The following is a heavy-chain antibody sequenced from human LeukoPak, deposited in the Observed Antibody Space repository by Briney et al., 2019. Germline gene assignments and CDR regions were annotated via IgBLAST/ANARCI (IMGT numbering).Heavy chain of an antibody. Sequence: SETLSLTCTVSGGSISSYYWSWIRQPPGKGLDCIGYIYYSGSTNYNPSLKSRVTISVDTSKNQFSLKLSSVTAADTAVYYCARMGMSSSSLTPDYFDYWGQGTPVTVSS. CDR1: GGSISSYY. D-gene: IGHD6-6*01. CDR2: IYYSGST. J-gene: IGHJ4*02. CDR3: ARMGMSSSSLTPDYFDY. V-gene: IGHV4-59*01.